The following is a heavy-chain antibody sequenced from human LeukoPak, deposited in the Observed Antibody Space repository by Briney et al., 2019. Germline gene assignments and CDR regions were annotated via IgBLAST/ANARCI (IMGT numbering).Heavy chain of an antibody. CDR3: ARGQHGGTFGGVIVHVSGFDY. CDR1: GFTFSNFG. D-gene: IGHD3-16*02. V-gene: IGHV3-30*02. J-gene: IGHJ4*02. Sequence: GGSLRLSCVASGFTFSNFGMHWVRQAPGKGLEGVAFIRFDGSDTYYADSVKVRFTISRDNSKNTLYLQMNSLRAEDTAVYYCARGQHGGTFGGVIVHVSGFDYWGQGTLVTVSS. CDR2: IRFDGSDT.